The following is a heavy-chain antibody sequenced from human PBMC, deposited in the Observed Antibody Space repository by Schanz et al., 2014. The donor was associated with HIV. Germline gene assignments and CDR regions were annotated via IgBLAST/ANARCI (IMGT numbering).Heavy chain of an antibody. CDR1: GDSIRSGNYY. J-gene: IGHJ4*02. CDR3: ARYLGDFWSGHYFDN. Sequence: QVQLQESGPGLVKPSQTLSLTCSVSGDSIRSGNYYWSWIRQHPGKGLEWIGHISYSGSTYYNSSLKSRVAMSVDTSNNHFSLRLSSVTAADTDVYYCARYLGDFWSGHYFDNWGQGILVTVSS. D-gene: IGHD3-3*01. CDR2: ISYSGST. V-gene: IGHV4-31*03.